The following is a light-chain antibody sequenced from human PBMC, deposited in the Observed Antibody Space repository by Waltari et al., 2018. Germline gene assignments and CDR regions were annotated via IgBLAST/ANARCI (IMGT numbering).Light chain of an antibody. Sequence: HSVLTQPPSVSGAPGQRVTISCTGSGSNIGAGYDVHWYQQLPRAAPKRLIYGSTTRPLGVLDRLFGSTSGTSASLTITGLQAEDEADYYCQSYDTSRSVVFGGGTKLTVL. V-gene: IGLV1-40*01. CDR1: GSNIGAGYD. CDR2: GST. CDR3: QSYDTSRSVV. J-gene: IGLJ3*02.